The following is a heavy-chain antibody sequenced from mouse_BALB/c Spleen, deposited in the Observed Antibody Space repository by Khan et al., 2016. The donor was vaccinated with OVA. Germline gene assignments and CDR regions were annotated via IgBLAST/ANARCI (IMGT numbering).Heavy chain of an antibody. J-gene: IGHJ3*01. D-gene: IGHD2-4*01. CDR2: IDPDNGTH. Sequence: VQLTESGAELVRPCALVNLSCKASGFNIKDYYIHWVKQRPEQSLEWIGWIDPDNGTHIYDPQFQGKASITSDTSSNTAYVKLSSLTSEDTAVYYCARDDYSPWFAYWGQGTLATVSA. V-gene: IGHV14-1*02. CDR1: GFNIKDYY. CDR3: ARDDYSPWFAY.